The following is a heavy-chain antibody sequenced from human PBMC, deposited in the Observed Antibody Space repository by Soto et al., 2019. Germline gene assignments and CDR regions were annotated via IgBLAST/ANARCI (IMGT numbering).Heavy chain of an antibody. CDR3: ARVPPRAKYCSSTSCPPRSDAFDI. CDR1: GYTFTSYD. V-gene: IGHV1-46*03. Sequence: ASVKVSCKASGYTFTSYDMHWVRQAPGQGLEWMGIINPSGGSTSYAQKFQGRVTMTRDTSTSTVYMELSSLRSEDTAVYYCARVPPRAKYCSSTSCPPRSDAFDIWGQGTMVTVSS. J-gene: IGHJ3*02. CDR2: INPSGGST. D-gene: IGHD2-2*01.